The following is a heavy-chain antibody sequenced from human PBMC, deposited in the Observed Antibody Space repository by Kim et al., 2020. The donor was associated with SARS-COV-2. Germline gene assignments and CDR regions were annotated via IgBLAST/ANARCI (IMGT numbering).Heavy chain of an antibody. CDR2: INPNSGGT. V-gene: IGHV1-2*02. CDR1: GYTFTGYY. Sequence: ASVKVSCKASGYTFTGYYMHWVRQAPGQGLEWMGWINPNSGGTNYAQKFQGRVTMTRDTSISTAYMELSRLRSDDTAVYYCARDKQGEQWLRSPWGWFDPWGQGTLVTVSS. J-gene: IGHJ5*02. D-gene: IGHD6-19*01. CDR3: ARDKQGEQWLRSPWGWFDP.